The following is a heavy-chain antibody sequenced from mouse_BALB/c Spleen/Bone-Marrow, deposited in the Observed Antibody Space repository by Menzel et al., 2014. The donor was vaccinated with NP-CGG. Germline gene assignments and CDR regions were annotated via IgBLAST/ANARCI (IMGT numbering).Heavy chain of an antibody. CDR2: IDPANGNT. J-gene: IGHJ4*01. D-gene: IGHD4-1*01. CDR1: GFNIKDTY. V-gene: IGHV14-3*02. Sequence: DVKLQESGAELVKPGASVKLSCTASGFNIKDTYMHWVKQRPEQGLEWIGRIDPANGNTKYDPKFQDKATITADTSSNTAYLQLSSLTSEDTAVYYCARWEYYAMDYWGQGTSVTVSS. CDR3: ARWEYYAMDY.